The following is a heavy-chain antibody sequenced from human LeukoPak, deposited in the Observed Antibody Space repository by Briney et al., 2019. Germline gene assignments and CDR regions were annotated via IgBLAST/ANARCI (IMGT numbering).Heavy chain of an antibody. J-gene: IGHJ4*02. Sequence: ETLSLTCSVSGASFGTNYWSWIRQAPGKGLEWIGYIYYSGGTNDNPSLKGRVTISADTSKNQFSLNLRSVTAADTAVYYCAKGHGSGTFYRGLFDSWGQGIPVTVSS. CDR3: AKGHGSGTFYRGLFDS. CDR2: IYYSGGT. V-gene: IGHV4-59*01. CDR1: GASFGTNY. D-gene: IGHD3-10*01.